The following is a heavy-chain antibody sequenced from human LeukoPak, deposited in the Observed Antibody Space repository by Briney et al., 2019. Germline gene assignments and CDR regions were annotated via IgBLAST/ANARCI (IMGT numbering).Heavy chain of an antibody. CDR3: ATWTGITPY. D-gene: IGHD1-20*01. J-gene: IGHJ4*02. Sequence: GGSLRLSCAASGFTFSSYGMQWVRQAPGKGLEWVAFIRFDGSNKYYADSVKGRFTISRDNSKNTLYLQMNSLRVEDTAVYYCATWTGITPYWGQGTLVTVSS. CDR2: IRFDGSNK. CDR1: GFTFSSYG. V-gene: IGHV3-30*02.